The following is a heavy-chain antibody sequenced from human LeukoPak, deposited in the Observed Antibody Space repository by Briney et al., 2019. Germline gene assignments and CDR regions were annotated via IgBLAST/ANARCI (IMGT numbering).Heavy chain of an antibody. CDR3: ARVGGGPDWFDP. CDR2: IYYSGST. Sequence: PSETLSLTCTVSGGSISSYYWSWIRQPPGKGLEWIGYIYYSGSTNYNPSLKSRVTISVDTSKNQFSLKLSSVTAADTAVYYCARVGGGPDWFDPWGQGTLVTVSS. J-gene: IGHJ5*02. V-gene: IGHV4-59*12. D-gene: IGHD2-15*01. CDR1: GGSISSYY.